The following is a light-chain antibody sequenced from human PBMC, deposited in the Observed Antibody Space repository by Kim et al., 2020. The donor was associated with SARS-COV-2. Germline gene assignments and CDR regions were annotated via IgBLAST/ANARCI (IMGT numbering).Light chain of an antibody. V-gene: IGKV1-27*01. CDR2: AAS. Sequence: ASVGDGATITCRASQGISNYLAWYQQKPGEAPKLLIYAASTLQFGVSTRFSGSGSGTEFTLTISDLQPEDVATYYCQKYDTAPWTCGHGTKVEIK. CDR1: QGISNY. CDR3: QKYDTAPWT. J-gene: IGKJ1*01.